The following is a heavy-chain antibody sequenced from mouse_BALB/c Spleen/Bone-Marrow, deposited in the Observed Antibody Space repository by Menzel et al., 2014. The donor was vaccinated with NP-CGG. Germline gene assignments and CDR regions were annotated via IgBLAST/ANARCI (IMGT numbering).Heavy chain of an antibody. V-gene: IGHV5-17*02. D-gene: IGHD2-1*01. CDR3: ARYYGNYSGYFDV. J-gene: IGHJ1*01. CDR2: ISSGSSTI. CDR1: GFTFSSFG. Sequence: EVQRVESGGGLVQPGGSRKLSCAASGFTFSSFGMHWVRQAPEKGLEWVAYISSGSSTIYYADKVKGRFTISRDNPKNTLFLQMTSLRSEDTAMYYCARYYGNYSGYFDVWGAGATVNISS.